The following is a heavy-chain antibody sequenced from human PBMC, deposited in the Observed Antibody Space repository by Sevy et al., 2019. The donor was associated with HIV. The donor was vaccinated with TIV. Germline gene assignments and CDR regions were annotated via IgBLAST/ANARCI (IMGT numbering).Heavy chain of an antibody. CDR1: GYTFTGYY. CDR2: INPNSGGT. Sequence: ASVKVSCKASGYTFTGYYMHWVRQAPGQGLEWMGWINPNSGGTNYAQKFQGRVTMTRDTSISTAYMELGRLRSDDTAVYYCAREIVGATGDAFDIWGQGTMVTVSS. V-gene: IGHV1-2*02. CDR3: AREIVGATGDAFDI. J-gene: IGHJ3*02. D-gene: IGHD1-26*01.